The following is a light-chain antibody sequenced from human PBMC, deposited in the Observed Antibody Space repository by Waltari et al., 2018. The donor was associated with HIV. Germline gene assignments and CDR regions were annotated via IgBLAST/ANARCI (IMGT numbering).Light chain of an antibody. CDR3: AAWDDSLNGHVV. Sequence: QSVLTQPPPASGTPGQRVTIACYGSSSNIGSNTVNWYQQLPGTAPKLLIYSNNQRPSGVPDRFSGSKSGTSASLAISGLQSEDEADYYCAAWDDSLNGHVVFGGGTKLTVL. J-gene: IGLJ2*01. CDR1: SSNIGSNT. CDR2: SNN. V-gene: IGLV1-44*01.